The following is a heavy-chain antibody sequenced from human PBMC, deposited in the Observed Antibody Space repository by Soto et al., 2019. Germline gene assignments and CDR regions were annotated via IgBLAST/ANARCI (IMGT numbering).Heavy chain of an antibody. D-gene: IGHD6-13*01. Sequence: QVQLVQSGAEVKKPGSSVKVSCKASGGTFSSYAISWVRQAPGQGLEWMGGIIPIFGTANYAQKFQGRVTVTADESTSTAYMELSSLRSEDTAVSDSARDWPSAAAGTRPILPWFDRWGQGTLVTVSS. CDR2: IIPIFGTA. J-gene: IGHJ5*02. V-gene: IGHV1-69*01. CDR1: GGTFSSYA. CDR3: ARDWPSAAAGTRPILPWFDR.